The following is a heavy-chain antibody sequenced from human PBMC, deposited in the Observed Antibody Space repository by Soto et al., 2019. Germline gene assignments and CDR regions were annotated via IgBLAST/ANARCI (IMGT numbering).Heavy chain of an antibody. D-gene: IGHD3-10*01. V-gene: IGHV3-23*01. CDR3: EKKLPSAGSHHAFDI. CDR2: IPGSADST. CDR1: GFIFSSLA. Sequence: EVQLLESGGGLVQPGGSLRLSCAASGFIFSSLAMSWVRQAPGKGLEWVSAIPGSADSTYYADSVKGRFTISRDNSKNTLYLQMNSLSAEDTAVYYCEKKLPSAGSHHAFDIWGHGTMVTVSS. J-gene: IGHJ3*02.